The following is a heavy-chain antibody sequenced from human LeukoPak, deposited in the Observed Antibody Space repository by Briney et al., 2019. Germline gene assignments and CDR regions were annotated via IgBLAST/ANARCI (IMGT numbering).Heavy chain of an antibody. J-gene: IGHJ4*02. CDR3: AKVRLGSSWYGYYFDC. D-gene: IGHD6-13*01. CDR1: GFTFSSYG. Sequence: GGSLRLSCAASGFTFSSYGMSWVRQAPGKGLEWVSAISGSGGSTYYADSVKGRFTSSRDNSKNTLYLQMNSLRAEDTAVYYCAKVRLGSSWYGYYFDCWGQGTLVTVSS. CDR2: ISGSGGST. V-gene: IGHV3-23*01.